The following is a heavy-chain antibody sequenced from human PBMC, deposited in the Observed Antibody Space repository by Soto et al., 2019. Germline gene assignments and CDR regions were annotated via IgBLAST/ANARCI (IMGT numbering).Heavy chain of an antibody. V-gene: IGHV3-9*01. CDR1: GFSFGDYA. CDR2: ISWKSASI. J-gene: IGHJ6*02. CDR3: AKSRGGTANGLDV. Sequence: DVKLVESGGDLVQPGRSLRLSCAASGFSFGDYAMHWVRQAPGKGLEWVSGISWKSASIGYADSVKGRFTISRDNAKNSLYLQMNSLSAEDTALYHCAKSRGGTANGLDVWGQGTTVTVSS. D-gene: IGHD2-21*02.